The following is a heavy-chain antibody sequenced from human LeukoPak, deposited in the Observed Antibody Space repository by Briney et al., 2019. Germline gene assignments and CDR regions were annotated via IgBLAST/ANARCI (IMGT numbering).Heavy chain of an antibody. CDR1: GGSFSGYY. J-gene: IGHJ4*02. V-gene: IGHV4-34*01. CDR3: ARGRRYYFDY. D-gene: IGHD1-14*01. Sequence: PSETLSLTCAVYGGSFSGYYWSWIRQPPGKGLEWIGEINHSGSTNYNPSLESRVTISVDTSKNQFSLKLSSVTAADTAVYYCARGRRYYFDYWGQGTLVTVSS. CDR2: INHSGST.